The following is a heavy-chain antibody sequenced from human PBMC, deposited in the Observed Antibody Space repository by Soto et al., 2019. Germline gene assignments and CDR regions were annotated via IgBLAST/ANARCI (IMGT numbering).Heavy chain of an antibody. V-gene: IGHV3-21*01. J-gene: IGHJ4*02. CDR3: AKISEPGNLFDY. CDR2: ISSSSDYI. Sequence: GGSLRLSCVASGTAFSSFRMQWVRQAPGKGLEWVSSISSSSDYIYYRDSVKGRFTISRDNAKKSLSLQMNRLTAEDTAVYYRAKISEPGNLFDYWGRGTLVTVSS. CDR1: GTAFSSFR. D-gene: IGHD6-13*01.